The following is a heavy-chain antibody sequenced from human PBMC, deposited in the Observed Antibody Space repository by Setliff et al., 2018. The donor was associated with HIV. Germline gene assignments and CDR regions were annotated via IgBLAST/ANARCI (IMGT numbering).Heavy chain of an antibody. D-gene: IGHD6-6*01. J-gene: IGHJ4*02. Sequence: SETLSLTCAVSGYSISIGYYWGWIRQPPGKGLEWIGNIYHSGSTYHNPSLKSRVTISVDTSKNQFSLKLSSVTAADTAVYYCARHDTEYSSYPIDYWGQGNLVTVSS. V-gene: IGHV4-38-2*01. CDR3: ARHDTEYSSYPIDY. CDR2: IYHSGST. CDR1: GYSISIGYY.